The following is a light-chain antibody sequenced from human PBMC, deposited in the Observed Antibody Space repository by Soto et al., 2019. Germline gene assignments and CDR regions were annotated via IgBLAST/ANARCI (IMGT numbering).Light chain of an antibody. CDR2: LNSDGSH. CDR1: SGHSSYA. CDR3: QTWGTGIWV. Sequence: QPVLTQSPSASASLGASVKLTCTLSSGHSSYAIAWHQQQPEKGPRFLMKLNSDGSHSKGAGIPDRFSGSSSGAERYLPISSLQSEDEADYSCQTWGTGIWVFGGGTKLTVL. J-gene: IGLJ2*01. V-gene: IGLV4-69*01.